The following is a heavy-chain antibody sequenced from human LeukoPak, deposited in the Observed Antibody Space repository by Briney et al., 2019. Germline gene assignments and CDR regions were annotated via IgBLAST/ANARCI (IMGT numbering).Heavy chain of an antibody. CDR3: ARLGSPSDY. CDR2: IYTSGST. J-gene: IGHJ4*02. Sequence: SETLSLTCTVSGGSISSYYWSWIRQPPGKGLEWIGYIYTSGSTNYTPSLKSRVTISVDTSKNQFSLKLSSVTAADTAVYYCARLGSPSDYWGQGTLVTVSS. CDR1: GGSISSYY. D-gene: IGHD1-14*01. V-gene: IGHV4-4*09.